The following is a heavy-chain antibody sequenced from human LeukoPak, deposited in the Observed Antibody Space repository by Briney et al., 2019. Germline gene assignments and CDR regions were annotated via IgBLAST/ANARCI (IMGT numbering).Heavy chain of an antibody. J-gene: IGHJ3*02. CDR1: GFTFSNYA. V-gene: IGHV3-23*01. CDR2: ISGSGGNT. Sequence: GGSLRLSCAASGFTFSNYAMSWVRQAPGKGLEWVSAISGSGGNTYYADSVKGRFTISRDNSKNTLYLQMNSLRAEDTAVYYCAKADCSGGSCYPTGAFDIWGQGTMVTVSS. CDR3: AKADCSGGSCYPTGAFDI. D-gene: IGHD2-15*01.